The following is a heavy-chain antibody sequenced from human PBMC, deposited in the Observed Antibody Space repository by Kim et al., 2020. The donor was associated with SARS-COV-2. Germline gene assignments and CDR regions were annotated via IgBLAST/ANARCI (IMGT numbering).Heavy chain of an antibody. CDR2: INAGNGNT. CDR3: ASQSGYSSSWDYYAFDI. Sequence: ASVKVSCKASGYTFTSYAMHWVRQAPGQRLEWMGWINAGNGNTKYSQKFQGRVTITRYTSASTAYMELSSLRSEDTAVYYCASQSGYSSSWDYYAFDIWGQGTMVTVSS. D-gene: IGHD6-13*01. V-gene: IGHV1-3*01. CDR1: GYTFTSYA. J-gene: IGHJ3*02.